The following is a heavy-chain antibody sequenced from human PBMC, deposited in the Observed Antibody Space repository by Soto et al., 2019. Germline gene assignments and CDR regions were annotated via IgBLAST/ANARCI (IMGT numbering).Heavy chain of an antibody. CDR1: GGSITSGGYY. CDR3: ASERACYYDSSGYYGAFDI. Sequence: QVQLQESGPGLVKPSQTLSLTCTVSGGSITSGGYYWSWIRQHPGKGLEWIGYSYYSGSTYYNPSLKSRVTISGDTSKNQFPLKLSSVNAADTAVYYCASERACYYDSSGYYGAFDIWGQGTMVTVSS. D-gene: IGHD3-22*01. J-gene: IGHJ3*02. V-gene: IGHV4-31*03. CDR2: SYYSGST.